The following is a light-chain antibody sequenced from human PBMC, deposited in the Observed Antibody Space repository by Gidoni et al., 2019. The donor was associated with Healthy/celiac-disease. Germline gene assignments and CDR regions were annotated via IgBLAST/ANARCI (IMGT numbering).Light chain of an antibody. J-gene: IGKJ2*01. CDR1: QSISSY. V-gene: IGKV1-39*01. CDR2: AAS. CDR3: QQSYSTLYT. Sequence: DIQMTQSPPSLSASVGDRVTITCRASQSISSYLNWYQQKPGKAPKLLIYAASSLQSGVPSRSSGSGSGTDFTLTISSLQPEDFATYYCQQSYSTLYTFGQGTKLEIK.